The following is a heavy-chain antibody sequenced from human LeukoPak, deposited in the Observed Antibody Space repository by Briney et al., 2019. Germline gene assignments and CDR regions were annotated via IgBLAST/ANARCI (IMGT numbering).Heavy chain of an antibody. CDR3: ARDDCGDTCYPGGY. Sequence: ASVKVSCKVSGYIFTKYVLHWVRQAPGQRPEWMGWIKAGNGDTKYSQNFQDRLTITRDTSASTVYMELSSLTSDDTALYYCARDDCGDTCYPGGYWGQGTLVTVSS. J-gene: IGHJ4*02. CDR1: GYIFTKYV. D-gene: IGHD2-21*01. CDR2: IKAGNGDT. V-gene: IGHV1-3*01.